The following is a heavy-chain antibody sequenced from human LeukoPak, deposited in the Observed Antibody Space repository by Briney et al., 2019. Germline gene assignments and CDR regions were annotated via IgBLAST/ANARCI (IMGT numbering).Heavy chain of an antibody. CDR1: GFTFSTYA. V-gene: IGHV3-30*04. D-gene: IGHD2-8*01. Sequence: GGSLRLSCVDSGFTFSTYAMSWVRQAPGKGLEWVAVISYDGRQNYYADSVKGRFTISRDNSKNTLYLQMNSLRDEDSAAYYCARVYLERLTAGYFDHWGQGTWVTVSP. CDR3: ARVYLERLTAGYFDH. J-gene: IGHJ4*02. CDR2: ISYDGRQN.